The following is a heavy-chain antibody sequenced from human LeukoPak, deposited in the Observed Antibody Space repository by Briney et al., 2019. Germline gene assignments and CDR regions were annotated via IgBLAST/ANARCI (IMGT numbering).Heavy chain of an antibody. V-gene: IGHV3-30*18. CDR2: ISCDGSNK. CDR3: AKGSSFDY. CDR1: GFTFSSYG. D-gene: IGHD3-10*01. J-gene: IGHJ4*02. Sequence: QPGGSLRLSCVASGFTFSSYGMHWVRQAPGKGLEWVAVISCDGSNKYYADSVKGRFTISRDNSKNTLYLQMNSLRAEDTAVYYCAKGSSFDYWGQGTLVTVSS.